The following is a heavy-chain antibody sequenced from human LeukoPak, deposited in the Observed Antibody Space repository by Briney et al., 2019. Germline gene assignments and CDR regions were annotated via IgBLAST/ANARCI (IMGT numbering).Heavy chain of an antibody. CDR2: INPNSGGT. J-gene: IGHJ4*02. V-gene: IGHV1-2*04. Sequence: GASVKVSCKASGYTFTGYYMHWVRQAPGQGLEWMGWINPNSGGTSYAQKFQGWVTMTRDTSISTAYMELSRLRSDDTAVYYCARGVGIAAAGTLDYWGQGTLVTVSS. CDR1: GYTFTGYY. D-gene: IGHD6-13*01. CDR3: ARGVGIAAAGTLDY.